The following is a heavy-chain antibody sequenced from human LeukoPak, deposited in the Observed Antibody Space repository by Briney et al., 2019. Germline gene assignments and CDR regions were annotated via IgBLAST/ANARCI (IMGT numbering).Heavy chain of an antibody. CDR2: IIGSGGST. Sequence: GGSPRLSCAASGFMFNVHVMSWVRQAPGKGLEWVSGIIGSGGSTYYADSVKGRFTISRDNSKNTLSLQMNGLRAEDTAIYYCAKASRGFAYRLDFWGQGTLVTVSS. D-gene: IGHD3-16*02. J-gene: IGHJ4*02. CDR1: GFMFNVHV. CDR3: AKASRGFAYRLDF. V-gene: IGHV3-23*01.